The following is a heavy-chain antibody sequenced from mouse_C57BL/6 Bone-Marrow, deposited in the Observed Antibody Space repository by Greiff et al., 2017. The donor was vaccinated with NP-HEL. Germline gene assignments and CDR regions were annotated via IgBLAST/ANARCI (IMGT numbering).Heavy chain of an antibody. Sequence: EVKLLESGPGLVKPSQSLSLTCSVTGYSITSGYYWNWIRQFPGNKLEWMGYISYDGSNNYNPSLKNRISITRDTSKNQFFLKLNSVTTEDTATYYCARDEGLRRYAMDYWGQGTSVTVSS. V-gene: IGHV3-6*01. D-gene: IGHD1-1*01. J-gene: IGHJ4*01. CDR1: GYSITSGYY. CDR3: ARDEGLRRYAMDY. CDR2: ISYDGSN.